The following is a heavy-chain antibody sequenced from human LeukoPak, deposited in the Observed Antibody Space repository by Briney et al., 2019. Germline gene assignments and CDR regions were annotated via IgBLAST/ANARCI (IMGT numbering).Heavy chain of an antibody. V-gene: IGHV1-69*13. J-gene: IGHJ4*02. CDR3: ARSLAYGDYYFDY. Sequence: ASVKVSCKASGGTFSSYAISWVRQAPGQELEWMGGFIPIFGTANYAQKFQGRVTITADESTSTAYMELSSLRSEDTAVYYCARSLAYGDYYFDYWGQGTLVTVSS. D-gene: IGHD4-17*01. CDR1: GGTFSSYA. CDR2: FIPIFGTA.